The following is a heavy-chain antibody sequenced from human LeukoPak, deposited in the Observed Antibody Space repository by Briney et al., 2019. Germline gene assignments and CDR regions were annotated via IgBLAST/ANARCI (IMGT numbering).Heavy chain of an antibody. D-gene: IGHD5-12*01. Sequence: GRPLRLSCAASGFTFDDYAMHWVRQAPGKGLEWVSGISWNSGSIGYADSVKGRFTISRDNAKNSLYLQMNSLRAEDMALYYCAKDGDSGYDLYYFDYWGQGTLVTVSS. V-gene: IGHV3-9*03. CDR1: GFTFDDYA. CDR3: AKDGDSGYDLYYFDY. CDR2: ISWNSGSI. J-gene: IGHJ4*02.